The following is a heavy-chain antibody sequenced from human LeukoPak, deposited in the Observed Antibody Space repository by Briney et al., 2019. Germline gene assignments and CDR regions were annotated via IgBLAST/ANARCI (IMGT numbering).Heavy chain of an antibody. D-gene: IGHD1-26*01. CDR3: ARDVVRGSYGDY. Sequence: SVKVSCKASGGTFSSYAISWVRQAPGQGLEWMGRIVPILGIANYAQKFQGRVTITADKSTSTAYMELSSLRSEDTAVYYCARDVVRGSYGDYWGQGTLVTVSS. J-gene: IGHJ4*02. CDR1: GGTFSSYA. CDR2: IVPILGIA. V-gene: IGHV1-69*04.